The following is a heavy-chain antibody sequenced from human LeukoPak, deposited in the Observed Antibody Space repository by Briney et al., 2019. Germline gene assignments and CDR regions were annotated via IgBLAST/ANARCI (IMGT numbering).Heavy chain of an antibody. CDR3: ARAGETNSNWFDP. Sequence: ASVKVSCKASGYTFTGYYMHWVRQAPGQGLEWLGRINPNSGGTNYAQKFQGRVTMTRDTSISTAYMELSRLTSDDTAVYHFARAGETNSNWFDPWGQGTLVAVSS. D-gene: IGHD1-1*01. CDR1: GYTFTGYY. J-gene: IGHJ5*02. V-gene: IGHV1-2*06. CDR2: INPNSGGT.